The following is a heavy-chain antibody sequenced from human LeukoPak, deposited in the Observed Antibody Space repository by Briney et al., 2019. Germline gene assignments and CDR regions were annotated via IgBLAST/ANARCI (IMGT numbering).Heavy chain of an antibody. CDR1: GGSFSGYY. Sequence: SETLSLTCAVYGGSFSGYYWSWIRQPPGKGLEWIGEINHSGSTNHNPSLKSRVTISVDTSKNQFSLKLGSVTAADTAVYYCARGRYNWNYGAFDIWGQGTMVTVSS. D-gene: IGHD1-7*01. CDR2: INHSGST. CDR3: ARGRYNWNYGAFDI. J-gene: IGHJ3*02. V-gene: IGHV4-34*01.